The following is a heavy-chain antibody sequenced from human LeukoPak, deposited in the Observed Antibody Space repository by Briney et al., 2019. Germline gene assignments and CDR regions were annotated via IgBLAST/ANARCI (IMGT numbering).Heavy chain of an antibody. CDR2: IYDDGTKE. CDR3: ARDFKSGYVGS. CDR1: GFPFSNYG. Sequence: GGSLRLSCAAPGFPFSNYGMHWVRQAPGKGLEWVAVIYDDGTKEYFAASVKGRFTISRDNSKNTVLLQMNSLRAEDTAMFYCARDFKSGYVGSWGQGALVTVSS. D-gene: IGHD3-3*01. V-gene: IGHV3-33*01. J-gene: IGHJ4*02.